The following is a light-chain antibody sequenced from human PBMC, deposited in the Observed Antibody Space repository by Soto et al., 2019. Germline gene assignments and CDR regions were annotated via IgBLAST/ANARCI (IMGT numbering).Light chain of an antibody. J-gene: IGKJ1*01. CDR3: QHYNSFSRT. Sequence: DIQMPQSPSTLSASVGDRVAITCRASDNIVHWVAWYQQKRGKAPKLLIYKAANLADEVPSRFAGSGSGTDFTLTITRLQPDDFATYYCQHYNSFSRTFGQGTKVDIK. CDR2: KAA. CDR1: DNIVHW. V-gene: IGKV1-5*03.